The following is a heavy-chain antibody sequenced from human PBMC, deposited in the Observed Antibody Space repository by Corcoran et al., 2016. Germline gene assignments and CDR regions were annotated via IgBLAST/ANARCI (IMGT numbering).Heavy chain of an antibody. CDR3: TRHDAKRDSLYYYYGMDV. CDR1: GFTFSGSA. D-gene: IGHD2-21*01. Sequence: EVQLVESGGGLVQPGGSLKLSCAASGFTFSGSAMHWVRQASGNGLEWVGRIRSKANSYATAYAASVTGRFTISRDDSKNTAYLQMNSLKTEDTAVYYCTRHDAKRDSLYYYYGMDVWGQGTTVTVSS. J-gene: IGHJ6*02. CDR2: IRSKANSYAT. V-gene: IGHV3-73*02.